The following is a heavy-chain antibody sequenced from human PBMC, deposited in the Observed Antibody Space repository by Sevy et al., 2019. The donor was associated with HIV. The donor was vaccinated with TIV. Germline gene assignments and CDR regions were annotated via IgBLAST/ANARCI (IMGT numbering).Heavy chain of an antibody. Sequence: LSLTCAASGFTFSSYAMTWVRQAPGKGLDWVSSMTGSGSITYYGDSVKGRFTISRDNSKNTFYLQMNSLRAEDTAVYFCVREGLGGYSYSLDCWGQGALVTVSS. CDR1: GFTFSSYA. V-gene: IGHV3-23*01. CDR3: VREGLGGYSYSLDC. J-gene: IGHJ4*02. CDR2: MTGSGSIT. D-gene: IGHD5-18*01.